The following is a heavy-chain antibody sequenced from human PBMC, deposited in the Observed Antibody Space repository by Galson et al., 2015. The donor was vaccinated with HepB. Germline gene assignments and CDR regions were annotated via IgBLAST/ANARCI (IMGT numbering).Heavy chain of an antibody. V-gene: IGHV3-23*01. D-gene: IGHD2-21*02. Sequence: SLRLSCAASGFTFSRYAMSWVRQAPGKGLDWVSTISGSGGDTHYADSVKGRFTMSRDNSKNTLYLHMNSLRIEGTAVYYCAKDPTVFLTANYFDYWGQGSLVTVSS. CDR1: GFTFSRYA. CDR3: AKDPTVFLTANYFDY. J-gene: IGHJ4*02. CDR2: ISGSGGDT.